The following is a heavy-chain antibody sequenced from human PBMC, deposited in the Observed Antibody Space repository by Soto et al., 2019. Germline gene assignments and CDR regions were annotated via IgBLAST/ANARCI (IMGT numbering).Heavy chain of an antibody. V-gene: IGHV3-30*18. J-gene: IGHJ4*02. D-gene: IGHD3-22*01. Sequence: LRLSCAASGFTFSSYGMHWVRQAPFKGLEWVAVISYDGSNKYYADSVKGRFTISRDNSKNTLYLQMNSLRAEDTAVYYCAKDTYYYDSSGPSLGYWGQGTLVTVSS. CDR1: GFTFSSYG. CDR2: ISYDGSNK. CDR3: AKDTYYYDSSGPSLGY.